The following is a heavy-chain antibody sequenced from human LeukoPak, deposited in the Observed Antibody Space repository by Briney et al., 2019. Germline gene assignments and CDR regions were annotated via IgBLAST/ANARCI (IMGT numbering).Heavy chain of an antibody. CDR3: ARDLGSSTVTTAFDY. J-gene: IGHJ4*02. CDR1: GFIFNDYY. D-gene: IGHD4-17*01. V-gene: IGHV3-11*01. Sequence: GGSVRLSCAASGFIFNDYYISWIRQAPGKGLEWLSYISRTGNTIYYRDSVKGRFTISRDNANNLLHLQMDNLRAEDTAVYYCARDLGSSTVTTAFDYWGQGTLVTVSS. CDR2: ISRTGNTI.